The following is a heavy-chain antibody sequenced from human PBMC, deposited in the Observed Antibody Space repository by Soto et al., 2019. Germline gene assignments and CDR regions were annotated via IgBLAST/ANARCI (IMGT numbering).Heavy chain of an antibody. CDR2: INHSGST. Sequence: SENRSLTCAGYGGSFRGYYWSWIRQPPGKGLEGIGEINHSGSTNYNPSLDSRVTIPVDTSKNQFSLKLIAVTAADTAVYYCALRLRRQNLDYWGQTILGTVSS. J-gene: IGHJ4*02. D-gene: IGHD5-12*01. V-gene: IGHV4-34*01. CDR1: GGSFRGYY. CDR3: ALRLRRQNLDY.